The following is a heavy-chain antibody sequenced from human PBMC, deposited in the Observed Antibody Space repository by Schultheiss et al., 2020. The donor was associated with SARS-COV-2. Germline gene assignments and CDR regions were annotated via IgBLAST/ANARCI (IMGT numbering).Heavy chain of an antibody. V-gene: IGHV3-21*01. CDR3: ARDQSRLGYCSSTSCYKHDAFDI. Sequence: GESLKISCAASGFTFSSYSMNWVRQAPGKGLQWVSSISSRSSYIYYADSVKGRFTISRDNAKNSLYLQMNSLRAEDTAVYYCARDQSRLGYCSSTSCYKHDAFDIWGQGTMVTVSS. J-gene: IGHJ3*02. CDR1: GFTFSSYS. D-gene: IGHD2-2*01. CDR2: ISSRSSYI.